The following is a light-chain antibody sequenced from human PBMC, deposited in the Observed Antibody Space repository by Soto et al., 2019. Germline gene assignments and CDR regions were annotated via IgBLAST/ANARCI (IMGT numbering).Light chain of an antibody. Sequence: DIVLTQSPGTLYLSPGERATLSCRASQSVSSGYLAWYQQRPGQAPSLVIYDASNRATGIPARFSGSGSGTDFTLTISSLEPEDFAVYYCQQRNNWPLTFGGGTKVDIK. V-gene: IGKV3D-20*02. CDR3: QQRNNWPLT. CDR1: QSVSSGY. CDR2: DAS. J-gene: IGKJ4*01.